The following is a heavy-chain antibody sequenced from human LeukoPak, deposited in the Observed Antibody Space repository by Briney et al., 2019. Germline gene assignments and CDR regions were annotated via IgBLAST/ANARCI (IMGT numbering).Heavy chain of an antibody. CDR1: GLTFKNYG. J-gene: IGHJ4*01. D-gene: IGHD3-22*01. CDR3: ATDRRLSYLAH. V-gene: IGHV3-33*01. Sequence: GTSLRLSSAASGLTFKNYGMHWVRQAPGKGLEWVSIIYYDGRDKYYADSVKGRFTVSRDNSKNTLYLQMNSLRDEDTAVYYCATDRRLSYLAHSGQPTLVTASS. CDR2: IYYDGRDK.